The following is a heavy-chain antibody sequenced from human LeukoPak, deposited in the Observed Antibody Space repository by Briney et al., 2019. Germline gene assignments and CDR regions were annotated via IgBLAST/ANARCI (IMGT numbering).Heavy chain of an antibody. Sequence: PSETLSLTCTDSGGSISSYYWSWIRQPAGKGLEWIGRIYTSGSTNYNPSLKSRVTMSVDTSKNQFSLKLSSVTAADTAVYYCARDSSGWSSGYYFDYWGQGTLVTVSS. CDR2: IYTSGST. CDR3: ARDSSGWSSGYYFDY. D-gene: IGHD6-19*01. V-gene: IGHV4-4*07. CDR1: GGSISSYY. J-gene: IGHJ4*02.